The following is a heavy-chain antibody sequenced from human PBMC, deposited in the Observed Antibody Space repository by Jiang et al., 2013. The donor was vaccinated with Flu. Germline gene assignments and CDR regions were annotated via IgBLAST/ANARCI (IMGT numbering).Heavy chain of an antibody. Sequence: RSLRLSCAASGFTFSSYGMHWVRQAPGKGLEWVAVISYDGSNKYYADSVKGRFTISRDNSKNTLYLQMNSLRAEDTAVYYCAKEGYYDFWSGYRPRGFDYWGQGTLVTVSS. CDR1: GFTFSSYG. J-gene: IGHJ4*02. V-gene: IGHV3-30*18. D-gene: IGHD3-3*01. CDR3: AKEGYYDFWSGYRPRGFDY. CDR2: ISYDGSNK.